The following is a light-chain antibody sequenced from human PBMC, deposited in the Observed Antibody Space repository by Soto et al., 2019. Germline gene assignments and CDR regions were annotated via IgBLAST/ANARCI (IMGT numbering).Light chain of an antibody. Sequence: IQLTQSPSSLSASVGYRVTITCVASHGISIYLAWYQQKPGKAPKLLLYAASTLQSGVPSRLSGSGSETDLTPTISSLQPEDFATYYCRQLNSYHRTFGQGTKVDI. CDR3: RQLNSYHRT. J-gene: IGKJ1*01. CDR1: HGISIY. CDR2: AAS. V-gene: IGKV1-9*01.